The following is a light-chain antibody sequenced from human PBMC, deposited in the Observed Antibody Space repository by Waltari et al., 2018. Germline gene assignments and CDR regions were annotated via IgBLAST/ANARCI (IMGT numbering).Light chain of an antibody. CDR1: QSIR. Sequence: EIVLTQSPGTLSLSPGETATLSCRASQSIRLAWYQQKPGQAPILLIQDASKRATGIPDRFSGSGSGTDFTLTISRLEPEDFAMYYCQQFDRSPPVTFGGGTKVEIK. CDR2: DAS. CDR3: QQFDRSPPVT. J-gene: IGKJ4*01. V-gene: IGKV3-20*01.